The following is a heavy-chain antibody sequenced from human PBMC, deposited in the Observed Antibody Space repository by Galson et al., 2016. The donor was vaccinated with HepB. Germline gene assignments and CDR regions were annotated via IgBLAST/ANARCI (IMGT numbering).Heavy chain of an antibody. J-gene: IGHJ4*01. D-gene: IGHD3-3*01. CDR1: GGSIRNSY. CDR2: IYYSGST. CDR3: ANFLVSRGVVNNYFES. V-gene: IGHV4-59*01. Sequence: ETLSLTCTVSGGSIRNSYWNWIRQPPGKGLEWIGYIYYSGSTNYNPSLKSRVTISLDTSKNQFSLKLTSVTAADTGVYYCANFLVSRGVVNNYFESWGQGNLVTVSS.